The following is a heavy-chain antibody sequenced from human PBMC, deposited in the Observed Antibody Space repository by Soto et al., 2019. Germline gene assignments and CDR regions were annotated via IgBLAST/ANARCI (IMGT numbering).Heavy chain of an antibody. CDR2: ISVSDGTT. V-gene: IGHV3-23*01. Sequence: PGGSRRLSWETSGFTFKRYAMSWVRQAPGKGLEWVSVISVSDGTTYYADSVRGRFTISRDNSKNTLFLQMNSLRGEDTAIYYCAKKAGLVSLYPPEFDPRGQGTLVTVSS. CDR1: GFTFKRYA. D-gene: IGHD2-8*01. J-gene: IGHJ5*02. CDR3: AKKAGLVSLYPPEFDP.